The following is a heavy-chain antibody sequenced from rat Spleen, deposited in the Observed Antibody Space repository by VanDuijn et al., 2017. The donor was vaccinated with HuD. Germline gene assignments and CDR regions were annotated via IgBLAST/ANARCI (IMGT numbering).Heavy chain of an antibody. CDR1: GFTFSNYY. CDR2: ISTGGGIT. D-gene: IGHD1-2*01. J-gene: IGHJ2*01. V-gene: IGHV5-27*01. Sequence: EVQLVVSGGGVVQSGRSMKLSCAASGFTFSNYYMAWVRQAPTKGLECVAYISTGGGITYYRDSVKGRFTVSRDNAKSTLYLQMDSLRSEDTATYYCTTSNYYSSYIYLDAWGQGVRVTVSS. CDR3: TTSNYYSSYIYLDA.